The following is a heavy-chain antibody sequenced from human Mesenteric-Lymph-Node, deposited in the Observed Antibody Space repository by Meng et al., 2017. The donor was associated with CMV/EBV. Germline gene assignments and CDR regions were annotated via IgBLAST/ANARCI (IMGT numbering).Heavy chain of an antibody. Sequence: VSGASLVIEGYYWTWLRHVPGKGLEWIGYIYYTGKTYSNPSLESRVSMSVDTSKNQFSLDLRSVTAADTAVYYCARDLTSNENCFDPWGQGTLVTVS. J-gene: IGHJ5*02. CDR1: GASLVIEGYY. CDR2: IYYTGKT. CDR3: ARDLTSNENCFDP. D-gene: IGHD2/OR15-2a*01. V-gene: IGHV4-31*02.